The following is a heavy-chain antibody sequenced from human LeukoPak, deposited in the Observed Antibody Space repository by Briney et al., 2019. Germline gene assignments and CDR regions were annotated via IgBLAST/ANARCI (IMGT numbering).Heavy chain of an antibody. D-gene: IGHD3-3*01. CDR1: GGSISSYY. Sequence: PSETLSLTCTVSGGSISSYYWSWIRQPPGKGLEWIGYIYYSGSTNYNPSLKSRVTISVDTSKNQFSLKLSAVTAADTAVYYCARVNADFWSGLDYWGQGTLVTVSS. CDR2: IYYSGST. J-gene: IGHJ4*02. CDR3: ARVNADFWSGLDY. V-gene: IGHV4-59*12.